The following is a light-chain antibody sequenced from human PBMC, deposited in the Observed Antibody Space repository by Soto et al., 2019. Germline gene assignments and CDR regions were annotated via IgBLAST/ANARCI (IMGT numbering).Light chain of an antibody. Sequence: EIVLTQSPGTLSLSPLERATVSFMASQSVRSNLAWYQQKPGQAPRLLIYGASSRATGIPDRFSGSGSGTDFTLTISRLEPEDFAVYYCQQYGSSPTWTFGQGTKVDIK. CDR2: GAS. V-gene: IGKV3-20*01. CDR3: QQYGSSPTWT. J-gene: IGKJ1*01. CDR1: QSVRSN.